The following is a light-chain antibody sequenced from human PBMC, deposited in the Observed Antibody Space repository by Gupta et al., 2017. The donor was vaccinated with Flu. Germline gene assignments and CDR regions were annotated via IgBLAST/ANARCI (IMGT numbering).Light chain of an antibody. CDR1: QNINNY. J-gene: IGKJ1*01. V-gene: IGKV1-39*01. CDR3: QRNDSSLWT. CDR2: TAS. Sequence: DIEPTQVPSCLSASVGDRVTITCRASQNINNYLNWYQQKPGRAPDLLISTASTLQTGVPSRFSCSVFGTDFALTISGLRPDGSATCHCQRNDSSLWTFGQGTXVEIK.